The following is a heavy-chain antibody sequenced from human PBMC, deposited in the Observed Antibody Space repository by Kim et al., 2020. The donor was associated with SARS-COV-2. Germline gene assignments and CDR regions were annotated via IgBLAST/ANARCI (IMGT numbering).Heavy chain of an antibody. CDR2: INPNSGGT. CDR1: GYTFTGYY. V-gene: IGHV1-2*02. D-gene: IGHD3-22*01. Sequence: ASVKVSCKASGYTFTGYYMHWVRQAPGQGLEWMGWINPNSGGTNYAQKFQGRVTMTRDTSISTAYMELSRLRSDDTAVYYCARGVRPDRLTYYYDSSGYYSGFLNWGQGTLVTVSS. CDR3: ARGVRPDRLTYYYDSSGYYSGFLN. J-gene: IGHJ4*02.